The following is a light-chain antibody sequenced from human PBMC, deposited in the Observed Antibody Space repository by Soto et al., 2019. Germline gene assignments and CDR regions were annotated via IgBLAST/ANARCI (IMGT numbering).Light chain of an antibody. J-gene: IGLJ1*01. CDR2: DVS. V-gene: IGLV2-14*01. CDR1: KSEIGGYNY. CDR3: SSYTSGSLYV. Sequence: QSVLTQPASVSGSPGQSHALSCPGTKSEIGGYNYVSWYQQHPGKAPKVMIYDVSNRPSGVSDRFSGSKSGNTASLTISGLQADDEADYYCSSYTSGSLYVFGTGTKVTVL.